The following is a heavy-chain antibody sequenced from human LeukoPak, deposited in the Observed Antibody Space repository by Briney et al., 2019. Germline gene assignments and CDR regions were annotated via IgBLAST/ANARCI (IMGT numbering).Heavy chain of an antibody. Sequence: PSETLSLTCAVYGGSFSGYYWSWIRQPPGKGLEWIGEINHSGSTNYNPSLKSRVTISVDTSKNQFSLKLSSVTAADTAVYYCARASGVTVGATTGLFDYWGQGTLATVSS. J-gene: IGHJ4*02. V-gene: IGHV4-34*01. CDR3: ARASGVTVGATTGLFDY. D-gene: IGHD1-26*01. CDR1: GGSFSGYY. CDR2: INHSGST.